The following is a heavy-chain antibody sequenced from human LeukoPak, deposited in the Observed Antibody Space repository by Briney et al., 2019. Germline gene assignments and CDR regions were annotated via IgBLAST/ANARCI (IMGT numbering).Heavy chain of an antibody. J-gene: IGHJ3*02. Sequence: ESLRLSCAASGFTFSSYSMNWVRQAPGKGLEWIGSIYYSGSTYYNPSLKSRVTISVDTSKNQFSLKLSSVTAADTAVYYCATTMVRGKPDQSGAFDIWGQGTMVTVSS. CDR2: IYYSGST. CDR1: GFTFSSYS. CDR3: ATTMVRGKPDQSGAFDI. V-gene: IGHV4-39*07. D-gene: IGHD3-10*01.